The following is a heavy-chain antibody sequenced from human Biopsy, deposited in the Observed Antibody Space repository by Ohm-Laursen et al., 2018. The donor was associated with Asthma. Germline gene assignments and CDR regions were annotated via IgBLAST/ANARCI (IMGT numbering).Heavy chain of an antibody. CDR1: GYTFTSYY. D-gene: IGHD3-10*01. CDR3: TRSWVDYSFDY. V-gene: IGHV1-46*01. CDR2: TNPSGGST. Sequence: SVKVSCKASGYTFTSYYMHWVRQAPGQGLEWMGITNPSGGSTSYAQKFQGRVTMTRDTSTSTVYMELSSLRSEDTAIYYCTRSWVDYSFDYWGQGTLVTVSS. J-gene: IGHJ4*02.